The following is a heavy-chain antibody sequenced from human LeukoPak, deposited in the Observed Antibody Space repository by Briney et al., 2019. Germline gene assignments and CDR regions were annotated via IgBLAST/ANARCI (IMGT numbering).Heavy chain of an antibody. D-gene: IGHD4-23*01. V-gene: IGHV3-48*03. CDR3: ARNGGNSNWYFDL. CDR1: GFSFSAFE. CDR2: ISRSAGSTT. Sequence: PGGSLRLSCAASGFSFSAFEMNWVRQAPGKGLEGVSYISRSAGSTTYYADSVKARFTISRDNAKNSLFLQMNRLRVEDTALYYCARNGGNSNWYFDLWGRGTLVTVSS. J-gene: IGHJ2*01.